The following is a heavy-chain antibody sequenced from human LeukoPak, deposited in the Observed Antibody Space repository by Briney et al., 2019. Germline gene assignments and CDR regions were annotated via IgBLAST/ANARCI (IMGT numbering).Heavy chain of an antibody. CDR1: GGSISSYY. Sequence: RTSETLSLTCTVSGGSISSYYWSWIRQPAGKGLEWIGRIYTSGSTNYNPSLKSRVTMSVDTSKNQISLKLSSVTAADTALYYCARGATYYDPPDGFDIWGQGTMVTVSS. D-gene: IGHD3-3*01. J-gene: IGHJ3*02. V-gene: IGHV4-4*07. CDR2: IYTSGST. CDR3: ARGATYYDPPDGFDI.